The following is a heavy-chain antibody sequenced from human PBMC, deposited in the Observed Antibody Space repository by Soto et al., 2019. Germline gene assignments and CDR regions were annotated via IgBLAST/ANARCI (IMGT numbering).Heavy chain of an antibody. V-gene: IGHV4-30-4*01. CDR3: AREGAALPDPFDH. J-gene: IGHJ4*02. CDR1: GGSVNTASYY. CDR2: IYYRGST. Sequence: QVHLQESGPGLVRPSQTLSLTCSVSGGSVNTASYYWTWIRQSPGKGLEWIGYIYYRGSTSYNPSLTGRVTISLDTSPNEFSLNLRSVTAADTAVYYCAREGAALPDPFDHWGRGTLVTVTS. D-gene: IGHD6-6*01.